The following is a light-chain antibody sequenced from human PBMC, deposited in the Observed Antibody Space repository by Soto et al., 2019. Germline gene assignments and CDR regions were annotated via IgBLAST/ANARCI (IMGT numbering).Light chain of an antibody. CDR1: SSNIGSNT. Sequence: QSVLTQPPSASGTPGQRVTISCSGSSSNIGSNTVNWYQQLPGTAPKLLIYSNNQRPSGVPDRFSGSKSGTSASLTVSGLQAEDEADYYCSSYAGSNNSPYVFGTGTKVTVL. V-gene: IGLV1-44*01. J-gene: IGLJ1*01. CDR3: SSYAGSNNSPYV. CDR2: SNN.